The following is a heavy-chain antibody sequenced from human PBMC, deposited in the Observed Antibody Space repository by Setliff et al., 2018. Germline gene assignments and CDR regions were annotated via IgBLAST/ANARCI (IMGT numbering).Heavy chain of an antibody. Sequence: SETLSLTCTVSGGSISSGTYYWSWIRQPAGKGLEWIGRLHTSGSIDYNPSLKSRVTISVDTSKNQFSLRLRSVTAADTAVYFCARDNTMVGTTDYWGLGTLVTVSS. V-gene: IGHV4-61*02. CDR2: LHTSGSI. J-gene: IGHJ4*02. CDR1: GGSISSGTYY. CDR3: ARDNTMVGTTDY. D-gene: IGHD1-26*01.